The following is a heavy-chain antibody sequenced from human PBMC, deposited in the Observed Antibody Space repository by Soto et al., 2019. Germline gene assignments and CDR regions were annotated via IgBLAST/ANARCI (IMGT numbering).Heavy chain of an antibody. Sequence: PSETLSLTCSVSGYSISRGYYWGWIRQPPGKGLEWIGSIYHSGSTYHNPSLKSRVTISVDTSKNHFSLRLSPVTAADTAVYYCTRDRSRGWFGGQNNWFDPWGQGTLVTVSS. D-gene: IGHD6-19*01. V-gene: IGHV4-38-2*02. CDR2: IYHSGST. CDR1: GYSISRGYY. CDR3: TRDRSRGWFGGQNNWFDP. J-gene: IGHJ5*02.